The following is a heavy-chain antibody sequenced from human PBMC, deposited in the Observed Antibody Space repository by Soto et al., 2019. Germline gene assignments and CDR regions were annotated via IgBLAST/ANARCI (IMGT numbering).Heavy chain of an antibody. J-gene: IGHJ4*02. CDR3: ARHGMDYYDSSGSYYSPYYFDY. Sequence: QLQLQESGPGLVKPSETLSLTCTVSGGSISSSSYYWGRIRQPPGKGLEWIGSIYYSGSTYYNPSRXGXXTTAVDTSKTQXSXKXXSVPAADTAVYYCARHGMDYYDSSGSYYSPYYFDYWGQGTLVTVSS. CDR2: IYYSGST. CDR1: GGSISSSSYY. V-gene: IGHV4-39*01. D-gene: IGHD3-22*01.